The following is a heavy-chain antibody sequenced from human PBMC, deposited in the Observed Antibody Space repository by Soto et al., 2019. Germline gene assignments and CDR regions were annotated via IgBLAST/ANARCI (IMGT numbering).Heavy chain of an antibody. D-gene: IGHD2-15*01. CDR2: IYYSGST. Sequence: SETLSLTCTVSGGSISSYYWSWIRQPPGKGLEWIGYIYYSGSTNYNPSLKSRVTISVDTSKNQFSLKLSSVTAADTAVYYCARHPNCSGGSCYPPEYFDYWGQGTLVTVSS. J-gene: IGHJ4*02. V-gene: IGHV4-59*08. CDR1: GGSISSYY. CDR3: ARHPNCSGGSCYPPEYFDY.